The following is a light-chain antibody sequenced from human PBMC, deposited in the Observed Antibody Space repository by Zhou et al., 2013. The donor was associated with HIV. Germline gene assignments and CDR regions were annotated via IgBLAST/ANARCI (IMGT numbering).Light chain of an antibody. V-gene: IGKV3-11*01. CDR2: DAS. CDR1: QSVGTY. CDR3: QQRSSWPRA. Sequence: EIVLTQSPATLSLSPGERATLSCRVSQSVGTYLAWYQQKPGQAPRLLIYDASNRATDIPARFSGSGSGTDFTLTISSLEPEDFAIYYCQQRSSWPRAFGPGTKGGYQT. J-gene: IGKJ3*01.